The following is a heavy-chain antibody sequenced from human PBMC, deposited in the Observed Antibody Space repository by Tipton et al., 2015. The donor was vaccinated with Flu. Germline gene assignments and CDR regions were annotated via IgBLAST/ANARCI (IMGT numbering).Heavy chain of an antibody. CDR3: ARRDYSNYVSEPKSWFDS. J-gene: IGHJ5*01. CDR1: GDSIRSSNYY. Sequence: GLVKPSETLSLTCGVSGDSIRSSNYYWGWIRQPPGKGLEWIGNTFHSGNTYLNPSLKSRVTISIDTSKNQFSLKLSSVTAADTAVYYCARRDYSNYVSEPKSWFDSWGQGTLVTVSS. V-gene: IGHV4-39*07. D-gene: IGHD4-11*01. CDR2: TFHSGNT.